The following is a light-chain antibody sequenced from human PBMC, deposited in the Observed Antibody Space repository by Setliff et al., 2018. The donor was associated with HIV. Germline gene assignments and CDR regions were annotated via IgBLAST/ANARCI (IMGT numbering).Light chain of an antibody. V-gene: IGLV2-11*01. CDR2: DVS. J-gene: IGLJ2*01. Sequence: QSALAQPRSVSGSPGQSVTISCTGTSGDFGSYDYVSWYQHHPGKAPKLMIYDVSKRPSGVPDRFSGSRSDNTASLTISGLQAEDEADYYCCSFAGSYTSYVLFGGGTKVTVL. CDR3: CSFAGSYTSYVL. CDR1: SGDFGSYDY.